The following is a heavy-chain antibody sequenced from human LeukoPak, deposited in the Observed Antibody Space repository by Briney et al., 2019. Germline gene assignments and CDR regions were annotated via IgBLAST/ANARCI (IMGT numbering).Heavy chain of an antibody. CDR2: INPKTGGT. J-gene: IGHJ3*02. CDR1: GYTFTGYY. D-gene: IGHD3-9*01. V-gene: IGHV1-2*02. CDR3: ARGISINTKNAFDI. Sequence: ASVRVSCKASGYTFTGYYLHWMRQAPGQGLEWMGWINPKTGGTNYAQKFQVRVTMTRDTSISTAYMELSSLRSDDTAVYYCARGISINTKNAFDIRGRGTMVTVSS.